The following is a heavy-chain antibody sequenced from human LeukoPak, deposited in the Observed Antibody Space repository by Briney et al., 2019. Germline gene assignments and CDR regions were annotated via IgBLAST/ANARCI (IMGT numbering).Heavy chain of an antibody. CDR2: IYTSGST. Sequence: PSETLSLTCTVSGGSISSGFYYWSWIRQPAGKGLEWIGRIYTSGSTNYNPSLKSRVTISLDTSRNQFSLKLSSVTAADTAVYYCGSRQAGHDYWGQGPLVTVSS. J-gene: IGHJ4*02. CDR3: GSRQAGHDY. CDR1: GGSISSGFYY. V-gene: IGHV4-61*02.